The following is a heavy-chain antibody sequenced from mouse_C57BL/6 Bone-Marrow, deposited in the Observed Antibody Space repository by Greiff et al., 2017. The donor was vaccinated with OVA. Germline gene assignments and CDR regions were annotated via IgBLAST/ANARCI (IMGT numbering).Heavy chain of an antibody. Sequence: DVMLVESGGGLVQPGESLKLSCESNEYEFPSHDMSWVRKTPEKRLELVAAINSDGGSTYYPDTMERRFIISSDNTKKTLFMAVSSLRSEGTALYYCGLLWLRGGYWGQGTTLTVSS. V-gene: IGHV5-2*01. CDR3: GLLWLRGGY. J-gene: IGHJ2*01. D-gene: IGHD2-2*01. CDR2: INSDGGST. CDR1: EYEFPSHD.